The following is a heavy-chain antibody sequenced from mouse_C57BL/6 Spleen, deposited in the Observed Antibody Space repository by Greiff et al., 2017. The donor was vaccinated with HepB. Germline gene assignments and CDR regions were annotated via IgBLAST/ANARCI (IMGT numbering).Heavy chain of an antibody. D-gene: IGHD2-12*01. CDR2: IYPSDSET. V-gene: IGHV1-61*01. CDR3: ARELRRAMDY. J-gene: IGHJ4*01. CDR1: GYTFTSYW. Sequence: QVQLKQPGAELVRPGSSVKLSCKASGYTFTSYWMDWVKQRPGQGLEWIGNIYPSDSETHYNQKFKDKATLTVDKSSSTAYMQLSSLTSEDSAVYYCARELRRAMDYWGQGTSVTVSS.